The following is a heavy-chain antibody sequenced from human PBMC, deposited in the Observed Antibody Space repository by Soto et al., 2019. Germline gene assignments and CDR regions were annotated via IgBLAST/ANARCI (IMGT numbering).Heavy chain of an antibody. V-gene: IGHV1-8*01. CDR2: MNPNTGNA. CDR1: GYTFTSYD. J-gene: IGHJ4*02. Sequence: AASVKVSCKASGYTFTSYDINWVRQATGQGLEWMGWMNPNTGNAGYAQKFRGRITMTRNTSISTAYMELSSLRSEDTALYYYARRAAAGADYWGQGILVTVSS. CDR3: ARRAAAGADY. D-gene: IGHD6-13*01.